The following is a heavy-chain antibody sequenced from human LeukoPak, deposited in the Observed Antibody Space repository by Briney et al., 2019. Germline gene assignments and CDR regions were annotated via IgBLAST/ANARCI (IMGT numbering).Heavy chain of an antibody. Sequence: GGSLRLSCEASGFTFNNYVMTWVRQAPGKGLEWVSSISASAAMTYYADSVKGRFTISRDNSKNTLYLQMNSLRAEDTAVYYCAKDIYGDHTFDYWGQGTLVTVSS. CDR3: AKDIYGDHTFDY. CDR1: GFTFNNYV. CDR2: ISASAAMT. V-gene: IGHV3-23*01. J-gene: IGHJ4*02. D-gene: IGHD4-17*01.